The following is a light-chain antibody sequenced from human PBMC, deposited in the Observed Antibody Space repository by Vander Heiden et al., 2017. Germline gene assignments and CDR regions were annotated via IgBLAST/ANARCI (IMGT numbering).Light chain of an antibody. CDR2: GDG. Sequence: QSVPTQPPSASGTPGQRVSISCSGSSSNIGKNTVTWYQQVPGMAPKLVISGDGQRPSGVPDRLSGSQSGTSASLAISGLQSEDEADYYCAVWDHSLNGRVSGTGTKVTVL. J-gene: IGLJ1*01. CDR1: SSNIGKNT. V-gene: IGLV1-44*01. CDR3: AVWDHSLNGRV.